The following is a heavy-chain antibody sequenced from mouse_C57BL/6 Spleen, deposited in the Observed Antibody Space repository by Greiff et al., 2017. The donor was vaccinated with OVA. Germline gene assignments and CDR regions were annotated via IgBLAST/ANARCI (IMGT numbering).Heavy chain of an antibody. Sequence: QVQLQQPGAELVKPGASVKLSCKASGYTFTSYWMHWVKQRPGQGLEWIGMIHPNSGSTNYNEKFKSKATLTVDKSSSTAYMQLSSLTSEDSAVYYCARYYSNYVRYFDVWGTGTTVTVSS. CDR2: IHPNSGST. V-gene: IGHV1-64*01. D-gene: IGHD2-5*01. J-gene: IGHJ1*03. CDR1: GYTFTSYW. CDR3: ARYYSNYVRYFDV.